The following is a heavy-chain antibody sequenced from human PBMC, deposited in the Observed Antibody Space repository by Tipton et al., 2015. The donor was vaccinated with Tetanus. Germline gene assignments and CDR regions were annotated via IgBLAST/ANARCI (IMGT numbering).Heavy chain of an antibody. Sequence: GSLRLSCSVSGGSVNSGTYYWSWIRQPPGKGLEWLGDIYYGGATQYNPSLDSRVTISMDTSKNQVSLRLTSVTAADTAVYYCVRGRGLGAYSYGFEYWGQGVLVTVSS. V-gene: IGHV4-61*01. CDR1: GGSVNSGTYY. CDR2: IYYGGAT. CDR3: VRGRGLGAYSYGFEY. D-gene: IGHD5-18*01. J-gene: IGHJ4*02.